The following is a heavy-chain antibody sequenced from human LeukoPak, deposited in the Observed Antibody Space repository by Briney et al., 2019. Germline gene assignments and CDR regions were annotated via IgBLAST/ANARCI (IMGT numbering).Heavy chain of an antibody. Sequence: GGSLRLSCAASGFTFSNYGMHWVRQAPGKGLEWVAVILNDGSYQAYADSVKGRFTISRDNSKNMLYLQMNSLRAEDTGVYYCARDDDNAGNNLDYWGQGTLVTVSS. V-gene: IGHV3-33*01. CDR2: ILNDGSYQ. CDR3: ARDDDNAGNNLDY. D-gene: IGHD1-14*01. CDR1: GFTFSNYG. J-gene: IGHJ4*02.